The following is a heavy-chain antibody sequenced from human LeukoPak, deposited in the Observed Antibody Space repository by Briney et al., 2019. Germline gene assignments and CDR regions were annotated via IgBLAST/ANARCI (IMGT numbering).Heavy chain of an antibody. CDR3: VRGRVRGITNYYTGMDV. J-gene: IGHJ6*02. CDR1: GGTFSGYC. Sequence: SETLSLTCAVDGGTFSGYCWSWVRQPPGRGLQWIGDINHLGLTSSNPSLKSRVIISVDTPKKQFSLNLTSVTAADAAMYYCVRGRVRGITNYYTGMDVWGQGTTVTVS. D-gene: IGHD3-10*01. V-gene: IGHV4-34*01. CDR2: INHLGLT.